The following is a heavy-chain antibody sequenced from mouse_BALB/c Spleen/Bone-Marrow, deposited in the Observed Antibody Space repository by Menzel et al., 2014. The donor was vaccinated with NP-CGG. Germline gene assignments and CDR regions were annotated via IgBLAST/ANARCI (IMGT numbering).Heavy chain of an antibody. CDR3: ARGYYYGYLYYFDY. D-gene: IGHD1-2*01. CDR2: IDTSDSYT. CDR1: GYTFTDYW. Sequence: QVHVKQSGAALVMPGASVKMSRKASGYTFTDYWMHWVKQRPGQGLEWIGAIDTSDSYTSYNQKFKGKATLTVDESSSTAYMQLSSLTSEDSAVYYCARGYYYGYLYYFDYWGQGTTLTASS. J-gene: IGHJ2*01. V-gene: IGHV1-69*01.